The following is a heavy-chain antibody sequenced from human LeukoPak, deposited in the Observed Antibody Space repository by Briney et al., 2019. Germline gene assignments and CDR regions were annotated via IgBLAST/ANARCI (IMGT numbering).Heavy chain of an antibody. CDR3: ARERDASDAFDI. Sequence: NPGGFLRLSCAASGFTFSSYSMNWVRQAPGKGLEWVSSISSSSSYIYYADSVKGRFTISRDNAKNSLYLQMNSLRAEDTAVCYCARERDASDAFDIWGQGTMVTVSS. V-gene: IGHV3-21*01. CDR2: ISSSSSYI. J-gene: IGHJ3*02. D-gene: IGHD5-24*01. CDR1: GFTFSSYS.